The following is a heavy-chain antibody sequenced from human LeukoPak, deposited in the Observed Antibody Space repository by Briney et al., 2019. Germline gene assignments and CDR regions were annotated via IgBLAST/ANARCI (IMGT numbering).Heavy chain of an antibody. CDR3: AKFEEGLGDPIDY. J-gene: IGHJ4*02. CDR1: GFTFSSYA. V-gene: IGHV3-23*01. CDR2: ISGSGGST. Sequence: PGGSLRLSCAASGFTFSSYAMSWVRQAPGKGLEWVSAISGSGGSTYYADSVKGRFTISRDNSKNTLYLQMNSLRAEDTAVYYSAKFEEGLGDPIDYWGQGTLVTVSS. D-gene: IGHD2-21*01.